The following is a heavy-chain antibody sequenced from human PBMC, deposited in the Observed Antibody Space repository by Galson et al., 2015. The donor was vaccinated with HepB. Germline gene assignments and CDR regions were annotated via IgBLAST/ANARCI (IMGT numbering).Heavy chain of an antibody. CDR2: IDWDDDK. CDR1: GFSLSTSGMC. V-gene: IGHV2-70*11. D-gene: IGHD2-15*01. J-gene: IGHJ3*02. Sequence: PALVKPTQTLTLTCTFSGFSLSTSGMCASWIRQPPGKALGWLARIDWDDDKYYSTSLKTRLTISKDTSKNQVVLTMTNMDPVDTATYYCARPASHDCRGAFDIWGQGTMVTVSS. CDR3: ARPASHDCRGAFDI.